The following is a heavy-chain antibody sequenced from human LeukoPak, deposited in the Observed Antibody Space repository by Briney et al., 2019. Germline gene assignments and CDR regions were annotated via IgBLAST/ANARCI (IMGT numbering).Heavy chain of an antibody. CDR2: IEQDGSDI. V-gene: IGHV3-7*01. D-gene: IGHD1-26*01. J-gene: IGHJ4*02. CDR1: GFTFSNYW. CDR3: ARVTPWGYFDY. Sequence: GGSLRLSCAASGFTFSNYWMTWFRQAPGKGLERVASIEQDGSDIHYVDSVKGRFTISRDNAKNSVYLQMNSLRVEDTVVYYCARVTPWGYFDYWGQGTLVTVSS.